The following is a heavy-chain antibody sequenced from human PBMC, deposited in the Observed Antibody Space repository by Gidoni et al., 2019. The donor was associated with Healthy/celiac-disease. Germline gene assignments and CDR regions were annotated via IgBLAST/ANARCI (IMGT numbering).Heavy chain of an antibody. Sequence: QVQLVESGGGVVQPGRSLRLSCAASGFTFSSYGMHWVRQAPGKGLEWVAVISYDGSNKYYADSVKGRFTISRDNSKNTLYLQMNSLRAEDTAVYYCAKGAGYSYGYEAFFVDWGQGTLVTVSS. V-gene: IGHV3-30*18. D-gene: IGHD5-18*01. CDR3: AKGAGYSYGYEAFFVD. CDR2: ISYDGSNK. J-gene: IGHJ4*02. CDR1: GFTFSSYG.